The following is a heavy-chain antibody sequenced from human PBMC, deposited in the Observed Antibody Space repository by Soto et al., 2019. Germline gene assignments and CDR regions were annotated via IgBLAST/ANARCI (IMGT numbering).Heavy chain of an antibody. CDR1: GFSFTGYY. CDR2: INAHSGGT. Sequence: ASVKVSFKASGFSFTGYYIRWLRQAPGQGLEWMGWINAHSGGTEYAQKFQGRVTLTRDTSIATAYLTLTSLTSDDTALYYCAKDLTRQLAYWLDPWGQGTQVTVSS. CDR3: AKDLTRQLAYWLDP. D-gene: IGHD6-6*01. V-gene: IGHV1-2*02. J-gene: IGHJ5*02.